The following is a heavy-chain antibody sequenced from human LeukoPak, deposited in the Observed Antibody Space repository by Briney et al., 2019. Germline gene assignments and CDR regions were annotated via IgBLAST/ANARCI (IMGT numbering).Heavy chain of an antibody. CDR3: TTAELQYYYYYMDV. D-gene: IGHD1-26*01. Sequence: PGGSLRLSCAASGFTFSDHYMDWVRQVPGKGLEWVSRIRNKANTYITEYAASVKGRFTISRDDSKNTLYLQMNSLKTEDTAVYYCTTAELQYYYYYMDVWGKGTTVTISS. CDR2: IRNKANTYIT. V-gene: IGHV3-72*01. CDR1: GFTFSDHY. J-gene: IGHJ6*03.